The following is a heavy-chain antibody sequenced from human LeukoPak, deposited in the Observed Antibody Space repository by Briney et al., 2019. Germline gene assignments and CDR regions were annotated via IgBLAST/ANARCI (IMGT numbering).Heavy chain of an antibody. D-gene: IGHD6-13*01. CDR2: ISGSGGST. J-gene: IGHJ4*02. CDR3: AKDLSSSWYYFDY. Sequence: GGSLRLSCAASGFTFSSYGMSWVRQAPGKGLEWVSAISGSGGSTYYADSVKGRFTISRDNSKNTLYLQMNSLRAEDTAVYYCAKDLSSSWYYFDYWGQGTLVTVSS. CDR1: GFTFSSYG. V-gene: IGHV3-23*01.